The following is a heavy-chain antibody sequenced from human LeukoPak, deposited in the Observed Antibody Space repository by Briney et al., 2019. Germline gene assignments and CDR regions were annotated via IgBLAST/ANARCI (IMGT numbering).Heavy chain of an antibody. CDR3: ARHSTGTTADAFDI. V-gene: IGHV3-21*01. CDR2: ISTSSSHI. Sequence: GGSLRLSCAASGFTFSAYSMNWVRQAPGKGLEWVSFISTSSSHINYADSVKGRFTISRDNAKNSLYLHMNSLRAEDTTVYYCARHSTGTTADAFDIWGQGTMVTVSS. CDR1: GFTFSAYS. D-gene: IGHD1-1*01. J-gene: IGHJ3*02.